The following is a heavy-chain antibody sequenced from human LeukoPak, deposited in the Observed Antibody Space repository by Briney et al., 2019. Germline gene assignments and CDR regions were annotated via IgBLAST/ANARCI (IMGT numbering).Heavy chain of an antibody. CDR1: GFTFSSYG. CDR3: AKDGTRRFGELLSPIDAFDI. CDR2: ISYDGSNK. Sequence: PGGSLRLSCAASGFTFSSYGMHWVRQAPGKGLEWVAVISYDGSNKYYADSVKGRFTISRDNSKNTLYLQMNSLRAEDTAVYYCAKDGTRRFGELLSPIDAFDIWGQGTMVTVSS. D-gene: IGHD3-10*01. J-gene: IGHJ3*02. V-gene: IGHV3-30*18.